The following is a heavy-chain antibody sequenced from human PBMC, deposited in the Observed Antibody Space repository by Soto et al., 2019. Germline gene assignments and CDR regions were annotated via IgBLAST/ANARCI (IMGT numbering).Heavy chain of an antibody. CDR2: INPNGGST. V-gene: IGHV1-46*01. CDR1: GYSFTSQY. J-gene: IGHJ3*02. D-gene: IGHD2-15*01. Sequence: QVQLVQSGAEVEKPGASVKISCKASGYSFTSQYVHWVRQAPGQGLEWMGIINPNGGSTTYAQKFQGRGALTGDTLTRTVYMGLGSLNTGEPGLFFWAKGHVLRPGGGGTEPLDIWGQGTMVTVAS. CDR3: AKGHVLRPGGGGTEPLDI.